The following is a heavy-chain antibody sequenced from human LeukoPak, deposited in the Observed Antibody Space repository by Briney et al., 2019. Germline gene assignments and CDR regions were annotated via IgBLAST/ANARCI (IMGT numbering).Heavy chain of an antibody. V-gene: IGHV3-30*02. CDR2: IRYDGSET. D-gene: IGHD3-10*01. J-gene: IGHJ6*02. CDR3: ARNTITGYYYGMDV. CDR1: GFTFDNFG. Sequence: GGSLRLSCITSGFTFDNFGFNWVRQAPGKGLEWVAFIRYDGSETYYADSVKGRFTISRDNAKNSLYLQMNSLRAEDTAVFYCARNTITGYYYGMDVWGQGTTVTVSS.